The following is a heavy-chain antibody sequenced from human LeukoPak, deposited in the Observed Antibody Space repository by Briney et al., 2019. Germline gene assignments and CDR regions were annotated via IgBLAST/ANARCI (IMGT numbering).Heavy chain of an antibody. CDR1: GYTFTSYA. CDR3: AREIARGGWYSSTFGY. V-gene: IGHV7-4-1*02. CDR2: INTNTGNP. D-gene: IGHD6-19*01. Sequence: ASVKVSCKASGYTFTSYAMNWARQAPGQGLEWMGWINTNTGNPTYAQGFTGRFVFSLDTSVSTAYLQISSLKAEDTAVYYCAREIARGGWYSSTFGYWGQGTLVTVSS. J-gene: IGHJ4*02.